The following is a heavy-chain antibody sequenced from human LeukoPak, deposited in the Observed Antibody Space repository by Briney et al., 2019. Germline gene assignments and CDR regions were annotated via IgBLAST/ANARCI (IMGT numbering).Heavy chain of an antibody. CDR3: AKVAIYSGSYRGLDY. Sequence: PGGSLRLSCAASGFTFSTYAMSWVRQAPGKGLEWVSAISGSGGSTYYADSVKGRFTISRDNSKNTLYLQMNSLRAEDTAVYYCAKVAIYSGSYRGLDYWGQGPLVTVSS. CDR2: ISGSGGST. D-gene: IGHD1-26*01. V-gene: IGHV3-23*01. J-gene: IGHJ4*02. CDR1: GFTFSTYA.